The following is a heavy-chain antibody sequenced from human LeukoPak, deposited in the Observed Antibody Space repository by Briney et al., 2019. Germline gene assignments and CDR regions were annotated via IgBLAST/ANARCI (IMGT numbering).Heavy chain of an antibody. V-gene: IGHV1-69*05. CDR2: IIPIFGTA. Sequence: GASVKVSCKASGGTFSSYAISWVRQAPGQGLEWMGGIIPIFGTANYAQKFQGRVTITTDESTSTAYMELRSLRSDDTAVYYCARERGDYGDYDRLDYWGQGTLVTVSS. J-gene: IGHJ4*02. CDR1: GGTFSSYA. CDR3: ARERGDYGDYDRLDY. D-gene: IGHD4-17*01.